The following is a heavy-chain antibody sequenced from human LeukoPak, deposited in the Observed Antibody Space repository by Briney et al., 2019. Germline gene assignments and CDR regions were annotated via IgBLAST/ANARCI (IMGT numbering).Heavy chain of an antibody. CDR2: ISSSGSTI. CDR3: ARDLGYCSSTSCQRRYFDY. Sequence: GGSLRLSCAASGFTFSDYYMSWIRQAPGKGLEWVSYISSSGSTIYYADSVKGRFTISRDNAKNSLYLQMNSLRAEDTAVYYCARDLGYCSSTSCQRRYFDYWGQGTLVTVSS. V-gene: IGHV3-11*01. CDR1: GFTFSDYY. D-gene: IGHD2-2*01. J-gene: IGHJ4*02.